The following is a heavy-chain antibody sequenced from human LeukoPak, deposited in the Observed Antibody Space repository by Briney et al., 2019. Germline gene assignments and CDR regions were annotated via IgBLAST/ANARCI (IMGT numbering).Heavy chain of an antibody. CDR3: ARDPRRLALAAAGLFDP. CDR2: IIPIFGTA. Sequence: SVKVSCKASGGTFSSYDISWVRQAPGQGLEWMGGIIPIFGTANYAQKFQGRVTITADESTSTAYMELSSLRSEDTAVYYCARDPRRLALAAAGLFDPWGQGTLVTVSS. D-gene: IGHD6-13*01. J-gene: IGHJ5*02. V-gene: IGHV1-69*13. CDR1: GGTFSSYD.